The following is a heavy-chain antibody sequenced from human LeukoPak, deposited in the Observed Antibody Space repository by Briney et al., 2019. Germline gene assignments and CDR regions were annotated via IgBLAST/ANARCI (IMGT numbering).Heavy chain of an antibody. D-gene: IGHD6-13*01. CDR1: GGSISSSSYY. CDR2: IYYSGST. V-gene: IGHV4-39*01. Sequence: SETLSLTCTVSGGSISSSSYYWGWIRQPPGKGLEWIGSIYYSGSTYYNPSLKSRVTISVDTSKNQFSLKLSSVTAADTAVYYCASGNIAAAGILGYWGQGTLVTVSS. J-gene: IGHJ4*02. CDR3: ASGNIAAAGILGY.